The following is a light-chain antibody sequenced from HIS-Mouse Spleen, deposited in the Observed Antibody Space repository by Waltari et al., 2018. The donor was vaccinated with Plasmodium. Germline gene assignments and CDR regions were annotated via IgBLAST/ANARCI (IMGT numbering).Light chain of an antibody. Sequence: EIVTTQSPATLSVSPGERATPSCRASQSVSSNLAWYQQKPGQAPRLLIYGASTRATGIPARFSGSWSGTEFTLTISSLQSEDFAVYYCQQYNNWSFTFGPGTKVDIK. V-gene: IGKV3-15*01. J-gene: IGKJ3*01. CDR2: GAS. CDR1: QSVSSN. CDR3: QQYNNWSFT.